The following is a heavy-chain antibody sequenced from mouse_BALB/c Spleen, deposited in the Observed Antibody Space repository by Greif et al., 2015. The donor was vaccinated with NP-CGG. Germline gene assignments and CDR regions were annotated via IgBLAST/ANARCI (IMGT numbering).Heavy chain of an antibody. CDR1: GYSFTSYW. CDR2: IDPSDSET. D-gene: IGHD2-3*01. CDR3: ARAYDGSYCDY. Sequence: QVQLQQSGPQLVRPGASVKISCKTSGYSFTSYWMHWVKQRPGQGLEWIGMIDPSDSETRLNQKFKDKATLTVDKSSSTAYMQLSSPTSEDSAVYYCARAYDGSYCDYWGQGTTLTVSS. J-gene: IGHJ2*01. V-gene: IGHV1S127*01.